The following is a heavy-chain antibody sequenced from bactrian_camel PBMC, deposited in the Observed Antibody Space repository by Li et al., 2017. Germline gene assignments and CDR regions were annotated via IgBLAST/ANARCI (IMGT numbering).Heavy chain of an antibody. J-gene: IGHJ6*01. V-gene: IGHV3S53*01. CDR1: RYSDSRYS. CDR3: AADSSPGESWSCRIFLRSSDVDFGY. CDR2: IATDGTR. Sequence: VESGGGSVQAGGSLRLSCAASRYSDSRYSMAWFRQAPGKERRGIAPIATDGTRTYLASVKGRFTVSKDNAKNTLYLRMNSLKPEDTAMYYCAADSSPGESWSCRIFLRSSDVDFGYWGQWTQVTVS. D-gene: IGHD5*01.